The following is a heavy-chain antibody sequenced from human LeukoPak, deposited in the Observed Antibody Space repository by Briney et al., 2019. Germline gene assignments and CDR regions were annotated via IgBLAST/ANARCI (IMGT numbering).Heavy chain of an antibody. CDR2: VKHDGSEK. Sequence: PGGSLRLSCAASGFTFSNFWMSWVRQAPGKGLAWVANVKHDGSEKYYVDSVKGRFTISRDNSKNMLYLELISLTAEDTAVYYCAKDDAWLQFGEWSQGTLVTVSS. CDR3: AKDDAWLQFGE. V-gene: IGHV3-7*03. D-gene: IGHD3-10*01. CDR1: GFTFSNFW. J-gene: IGHJ4*02.